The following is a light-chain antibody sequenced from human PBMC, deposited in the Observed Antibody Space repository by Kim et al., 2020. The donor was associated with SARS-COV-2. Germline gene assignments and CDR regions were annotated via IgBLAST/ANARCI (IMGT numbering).Light chain of an antibody. CDR2: GAS. CDR3: QQYHDWPWT. Sequence: VSPGKSATLSCSASQPVNTYLAWYQQQPGQAPRLLIFGASARATAFPARFSGSGSGTDFTLTISSLQSEDFAVYYCQQYHDWPWTFGQGTKVDIK. V-gene: IGKV3-15*01. J-gene: IGKJ1*01. CDR1: QPVNTY.